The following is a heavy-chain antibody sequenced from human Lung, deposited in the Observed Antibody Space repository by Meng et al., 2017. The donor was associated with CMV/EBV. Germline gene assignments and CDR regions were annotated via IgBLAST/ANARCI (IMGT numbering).Heavy chain of an antibody. Sequence: GESLKISCAASGFTFSSYEMNWVRQAPGKGLEWVSYISSSGSTIYYVDSVKGRFTISRDNAKNSLYLQMNSLRAEDTAVYYCARDIVSIFGVAKPYYYYYYGMGVXGQGXTVTVSS. V-gene: IGHV3-48*03. CDR3: ARDIVSIFGVAKPYYYYYYGMGV. J-gene: IGHJ6*02. D-gene: IGHD3-3*01. CDR1: GFTFSSYE. CDR2: ISSSGSTI.